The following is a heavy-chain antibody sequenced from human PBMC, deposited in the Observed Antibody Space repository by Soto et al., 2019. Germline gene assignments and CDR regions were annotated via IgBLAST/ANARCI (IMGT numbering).Heavy chain of an antibody. J-gene: IGHJ3*02. CDR3: ARGGITMVRGVMVPMDAFDI. V-gene: IGHV4-34*01. Sequence: QVQLQQWGAGLLKPSETLSLTCAVYGGSFSGYYWSWIRQPPGKGLEWIGEINHSGSTNYNPSLKSRVTISVDTSKNQFSLKLSSVTAADTAVYYCARGGITMVRGVMVPMDAFDIWGQGTMVTVSS. CDR1: GGSFSGYY. CDR2: INHSGST. D-gene: IGHD3-10*01.